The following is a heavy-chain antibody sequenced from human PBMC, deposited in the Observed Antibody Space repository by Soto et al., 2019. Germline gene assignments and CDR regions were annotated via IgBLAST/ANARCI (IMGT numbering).Heavy chain of an antibody. D-gene: IGHD5-12*01. Sequence: PGGSLRLSCAASGFTFSSYAMSWVRQAPGKGLEWVSAISGSGGRTYYADSVKGRFSVSRDNSKNTLYLQMNSLRAEDTAVYYYAKDTGGYDFSHGMDVWGQGTTVTVSS. CDR2: ISGSGGRT. J-gene: IGHJ6*02. V-gene: IGHV3-23*01. CDR3: AKDTGGYDFSHGMDV. CDR1: GFTFSSYA.